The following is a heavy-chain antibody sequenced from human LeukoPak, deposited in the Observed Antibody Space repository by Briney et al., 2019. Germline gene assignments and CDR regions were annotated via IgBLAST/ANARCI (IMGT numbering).Heavy chain of an antibody. J-gene: IGHJ6*03. CDR1: GYIFTGYY. CDR3: ARDAQFIVVVPAAKLNYMDV. Sequence: ASVKVSCKASGYIFTGYYIHWVRQAPGQGLEWMGWINPNSGATNYAQKFQGRVIMTRDTSISSAYMEVRRLRSDDTAVYYCARDAQFIVVVPAAKLNYMDVWGRGTTVTVSS. CDR2: INPNSGAT. V-gene: IGHV1-2*02. D-gene: IGHD2-2*01.